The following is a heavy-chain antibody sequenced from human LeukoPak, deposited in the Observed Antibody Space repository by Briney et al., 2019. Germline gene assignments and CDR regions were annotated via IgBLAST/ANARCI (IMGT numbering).Heavy chain of an antibody. CDR3: ARGGFSYGYGFDY. CDR2: IYSGGST. CDR1: GFTVSSNY. D-gene: IGHD5-18*01. J-gene: IGHJ4*02. V-gene: IGHV3-53*01. Sequence: PGGSLRLSCAASGFTVSSNYMSWVRQAPGKGLEWVSVIYSGGSTYYADSVKGRFTISRDNSKNTLYLQMNSLTAEDTAVYYCARGGFSYGYGFDYWGQGTLVGVSS.